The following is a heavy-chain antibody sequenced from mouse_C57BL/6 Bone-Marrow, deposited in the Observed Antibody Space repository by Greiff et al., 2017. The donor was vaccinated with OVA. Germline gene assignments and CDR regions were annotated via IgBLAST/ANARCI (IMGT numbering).Heavy chain of an antibody. CDR3: ARFPLSAWYFDV. Sequence: EVQLVESGPELVKPGASVKIPCKASGYTFTDYNMDWVKQSHGKSLEWIGDINPNNGGTIYNQKFKGKATLTVDKSSSTAYMELRSLTSEDTAVYYCARFPLSAWYFDVWGTGTTVTVSS. J-gene: IGHJ1*03. V-gene: IGHV1-18*01. D-gene: IGHD6-1*01. CDR1: GYTFTDYN. CDR2: INPNNGGT.